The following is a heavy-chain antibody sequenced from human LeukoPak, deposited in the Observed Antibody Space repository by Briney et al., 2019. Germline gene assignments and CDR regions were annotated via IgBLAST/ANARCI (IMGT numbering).Heavy chain of an antibody. J-gene: IGHJ4*02. CDR3: ARDLTTATL. D-gene: IGHD4-17*01. CDR2: INPNSGGT. CDR1: GYTFTGYY. V-gene: IGHV1-2*02. Sequence: GASVKVSCKASGYTFTGYYLHWVRQALGQGLEWMGWINPNSGGTNYAQKFQGRVTMTRDTSSSTAYMDLSRLRSDDTAIYYCARDLTTATLWGQGTLVTVSS.